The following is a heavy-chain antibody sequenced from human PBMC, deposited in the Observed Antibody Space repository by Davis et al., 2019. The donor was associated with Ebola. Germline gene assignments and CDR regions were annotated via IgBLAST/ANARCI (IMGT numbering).Heavy chain of an antibody. V-gene: IGHV3-15*01. Sequence: GGSLRLSCTASAFSVKDVWMGWVRQAPGKGLEWVARIKSRRDGGTTDHAAPVRGRFSISRDESRNTVYLQMNSLRIEDTAVYFCTTDRGIAIRPLFDSWGQGTLVTVS. CDR1: AFSVKDVW. D-gene: IGHD6-13*01. J-gene: IGHJ4*02. CDR2: IKSRRDGGTT. CDR3: TTDRGIAIRPLFDS.